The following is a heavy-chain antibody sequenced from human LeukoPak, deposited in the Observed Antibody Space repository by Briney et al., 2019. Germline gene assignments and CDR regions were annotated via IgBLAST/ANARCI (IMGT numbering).Heavy chain of an antibody. CDR2: INHSGST. Sequence: SETLSLTCAVYGGSFSGYYWSWIRQPPGRGLEWIGEINHSGSTNYNPSLKSRVTMSVDTSKNQFSLKLSSVTAADTAVYYCARARSWMVRGAHRDSFDYWGQGTLVTVSS. CDR3: ARARSWMVRGAHRDSFDY. CDR1: GGSFSGYY. J-gene: IGHJ4*02. D-gene: IGHD3-10*01. V-gene: IGHV4-34*01.